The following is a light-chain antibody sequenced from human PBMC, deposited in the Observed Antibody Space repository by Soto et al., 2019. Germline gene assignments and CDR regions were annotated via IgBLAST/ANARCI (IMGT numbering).Light chain of an antibody. CDR2: KAT. CDR1: QTISSR. CDR3: QQYYSLPLT. J-gene: IGKJ3*01. Sequence: DIQMTQSPSSLSASVGDRVTITCRASQTISSRLAWYQQKPGQAPKLLIYKATNLQTGVASRFSGSGSGTEFSLTISSLQPDDFAVYYCQQYYSLPLTFGPGTKVDI. V-gene: IGKV1-5*03.